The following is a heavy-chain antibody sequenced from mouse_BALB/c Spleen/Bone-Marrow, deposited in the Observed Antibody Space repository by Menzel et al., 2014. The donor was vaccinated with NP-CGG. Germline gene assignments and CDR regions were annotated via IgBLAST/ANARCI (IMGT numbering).Heavy chain of an antibody. CDR2: FNPGSSTI. D-gene: IGHD1-1*01. V-gene: IGHV4-2*02. CDR3: ARLVYYGYLAY. Sequence: ESGGGLVQPGESLILSCVASGFDLSRYWMCWARHAPGKGQEWSGEFNPGSSTIKYTPSLKNKFIISRDNAKKTLYLQMSKVRSEDTALYYCARLVYYGYLAYWGQGTTLTVSS. J-gene: IGHJ2*01. CDR1: GFDLSRYW.